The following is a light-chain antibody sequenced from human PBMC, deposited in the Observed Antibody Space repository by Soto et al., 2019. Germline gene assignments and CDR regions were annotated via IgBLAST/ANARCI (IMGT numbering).Light chain of an antibody. CDR3: QQYGSSPKT. CDR2: AAS. J-gene: IGKJ1*01. Sequence: EIVLTQSPGTLSLSPGERVTLSCRASQSVSSTSLAWYQQKTGQAPRLLMYAASSRATGIPDRFSGSGSGTDFTLTISRLEPEDFAVYYCQQYGSSPKTFGQGTKVEVK. V-gene: IGKV3-20*01. CDR1: QSVSSTS.